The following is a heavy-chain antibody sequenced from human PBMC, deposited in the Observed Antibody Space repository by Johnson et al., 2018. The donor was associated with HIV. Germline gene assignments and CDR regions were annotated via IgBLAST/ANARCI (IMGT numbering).Heavy chain of an antibody. CDR2: INSDGSST. Sequence: VQLVESGGGLVQPGGSLRLSCAASGFTFSSYWMSWVLQAPGKGLEWVSRINSDGSSTSYADSVKGRFTISRDNAKNTLSLQINSLRADDTAVYYCARGGSDAFDIWGQGTMVTVSS. V-gene: IGHV3-74*02. D-gene: IGHD3-16*01. CDR3: ARGGSDAFDI. CDR1: GFTFSSYW. J-gene: IGHJ3*02.